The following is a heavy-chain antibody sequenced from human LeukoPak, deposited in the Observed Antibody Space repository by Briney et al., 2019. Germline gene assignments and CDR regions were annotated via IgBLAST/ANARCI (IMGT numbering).Heavy chain of an antibody. J-gene: IGHJ5*02. CDR2: INHSGST. D-gene: IGHD1-20*01. CDR3: ARGQRGYNWNDRWFDP. CDR1: GGSFSGYY. V-gene: IGHV4-34*01. Sequence: PSETLSLTCAVDGGSFSGYYWSWIRQPPGKGLEWIGEINHSGSTNYNPSLKSRVTISVDTPKNQFSLKLSSVTAADTAVYYCARGQRGYNWNDRWFDPWGQGTLVTVSS.